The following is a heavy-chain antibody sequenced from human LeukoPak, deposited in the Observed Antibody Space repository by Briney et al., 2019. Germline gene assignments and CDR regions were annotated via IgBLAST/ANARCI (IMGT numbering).Heavy chain of an antibody. CDR1: GGSIRSYY. CDR3: ARDRGVSGFDY. CDR2: IYYSGST. J-gene: IGHJ4*02. V-gene: IGHV4-59*12. D-gene: IGHD6-13*01. Sequence: SETLSLTCTVSGGSIRSYYWSWIRQPPGKGLEWIGYIYYSGSTYYNPSLKSRVTIAVDTSKNQFSLRLSSVTAADTAFYYCARDRGVSGFDYWGQGTLVTVSS.